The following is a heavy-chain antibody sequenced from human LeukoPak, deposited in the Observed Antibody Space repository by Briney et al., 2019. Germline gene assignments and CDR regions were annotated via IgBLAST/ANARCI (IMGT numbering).Heavy chain of an antibody. CDR2: ISYDGSNK. CDR1: GFRFNTYW. J-gene: IGHJ4*02. V-gene: IGHV3-30*03. Sequence: GGSLRLSCAASGFRFNTYWMSWVRQAPGKGLEWVAVISYDGSNKYYADSVKGRFTISRDNSKNTLYLQMNSLRAEDTAVYYCARDPGGDGYNYFDYWGQGTLVTVSS. CDR3: ARDPGGDGYNYFDY. D-gene: IGHD5-24*01.